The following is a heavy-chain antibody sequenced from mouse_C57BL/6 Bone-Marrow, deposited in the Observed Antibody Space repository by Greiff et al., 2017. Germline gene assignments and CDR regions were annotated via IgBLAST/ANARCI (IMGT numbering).Heavy chain of an antibody. Sequence: QVQLQQSGAELVKPGASVKISCKASGYAFSSYWMNWVKQRPGKGLEWIGQIYPGDGDTNYNGKFKGKATLTADKSSSTAYMQLSSLTSADSAVYFCARPYYYGSSYWYFDVWGTGTTVTVSS. V-gene: IGHV1-80*01. D-gene: IGHD1-1*01. CDR3: ARPYYYGSSYWYFDV. CDR1: GYAFSSYW. J-gene: IGHJ1*03. CDR2: IYPGDGDT.